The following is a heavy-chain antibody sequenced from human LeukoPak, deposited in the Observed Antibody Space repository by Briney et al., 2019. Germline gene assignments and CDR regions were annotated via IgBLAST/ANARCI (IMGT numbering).Heavy chain of an antibody. CDR3: EWRLANMFPDYYMDG. J-gene: IGHJ6*03. V-gene: IGHV4-39*01. Sequence: TPSETLSLTCTVSGGSISSSSYYWGWIRQPPGKGLEWIGSIYYSGSTYYNPSLKSRVTISVDTSKNQFSLKLSSVTAADTDVYYCEWRLANMFPDYYMDGGDKGTTVTVSS. CDR2: IYYSGST. D-gene: IGHD3-10*02. CDR1: GGSISSSSYY.